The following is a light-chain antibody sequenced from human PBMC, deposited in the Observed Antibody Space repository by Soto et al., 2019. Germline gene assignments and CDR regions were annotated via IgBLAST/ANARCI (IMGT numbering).Light chain of an antibody. CDR1: QSVNSTS. J-gene: IGKJ1*01. V-gene: IGKV3-20*01. Sequence: EIVLTQSPGTLSLSPGEGATLSCRASQSVNSTSLAWYQQKPGQAPRLLIHGASSRATGIPDRFSGSGSGTDFTLTISRLEPEDFAVYFCQRYYDSLWTFGQGTKVE. CDR2: GAS. CDR3: QRYYDSLWT.